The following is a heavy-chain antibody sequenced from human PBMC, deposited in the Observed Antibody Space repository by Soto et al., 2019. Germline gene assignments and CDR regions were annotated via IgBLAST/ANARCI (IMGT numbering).Heavy chain of an antibody. J-gene: IGHJ4*02. CDR3: ARGRTLITGTSLDY. CDR1: GGSFSGYY. CDR2: INHSGST. Sequence: SETLSLTCAVYGGSFSGYYWTWIRQPPGAGLEWIGEINHSGSTNYKPSLRGRVTISVDTSKNQLSLRVTSVTAADTAVYYCARGRTLITGTSLDYWGQGTLVTVSS. D-gene: IGHD1-20*01. V-gene: IGHV4-34*01.